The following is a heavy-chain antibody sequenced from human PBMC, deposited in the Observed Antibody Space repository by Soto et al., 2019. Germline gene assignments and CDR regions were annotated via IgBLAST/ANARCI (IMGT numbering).Heavy chain of an antibody. Sequence: QVQLQESGPGPVKPSETLSLTCTVSGGSISSYYWSWIRQPPGKGLEWIGYIYYSGSTNYNPSLKSRVTISVDTSKNQFSLKLSSVTAADTAVYYCARRYSSSFDYWGQGTLVTVSS. CDR2: IYYSGST. CDR1: GGSISSYY. D-gene: IGHD6-13*01. V-gene: IGHV4-59*08. J-gene: IGHJ4*02. CDR3: ARRYSSSFDY.